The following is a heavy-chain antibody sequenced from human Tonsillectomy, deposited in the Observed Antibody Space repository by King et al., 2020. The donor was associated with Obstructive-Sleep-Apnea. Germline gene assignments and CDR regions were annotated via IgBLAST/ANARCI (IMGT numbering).Heavy chain of an antibody. D-gene: IGHD1-26*01. CDR3: ARDLRYSGSYYYYYGMDV. CDR1: GFTFSSYS. CDR2: ISSSSSYI. J-gene: IGHJ6*02. Sequence: EVQLVESGGGLVKPGGSLRLSCAASGFTFSSYSMNWVRQAPGKGLEWVSSISSSSSYIYYADSVKGRFTISRDNAKNSLYLQMNSLRAEDTAVYYCARDLRYSGSYYYYYGMDVWGQGTTVTVSS. V-gene: IGHV3-21*01.